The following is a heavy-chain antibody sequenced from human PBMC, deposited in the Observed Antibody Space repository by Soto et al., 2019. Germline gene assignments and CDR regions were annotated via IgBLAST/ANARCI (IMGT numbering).Heavy chain of an antibody. CDR1: GYTFTSYD. Sequence: QVQLVPSGAEVKKPGASVKVSCKASGYTFTSYDINWVRQATGQGLEWLGWMNPDSGITGYAQKFQGKITMPRVPSIRTAYWDLCTLSPDNPALYYCARGQAEGEGDTHCWGQGTLVTVSS. D-gene: IGHD1-26*01. CDR3: ARGQAEGEGDTHC. CDR2: MNPDSGIT. V-gene: IGHV1-8*01. J-gene: IGHJ4*02.